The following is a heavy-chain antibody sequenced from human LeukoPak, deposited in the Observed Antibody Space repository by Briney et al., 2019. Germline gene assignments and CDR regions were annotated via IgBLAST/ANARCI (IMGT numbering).Heavy chain of an antibody. J-gene: IGHJ5*02. V-gene: IGHV4-59*12. CDR1: GGSISSYY. CDR2: ILYSAMT. CDR3: ARGTYYDYVWGSYRYNWFDP. D-gene: IGHD3-16*02. Sequence: PSETLSLTCTVSGGSISSYYWSWIRQPPGKGLEWIGYILYSAMTNNNPSLKSRVTLSIDTSKNQFSLKLSSVTAADTAVYYCARGTYYDYVWGSYRYNWFDPWGQGTLVTVSS.